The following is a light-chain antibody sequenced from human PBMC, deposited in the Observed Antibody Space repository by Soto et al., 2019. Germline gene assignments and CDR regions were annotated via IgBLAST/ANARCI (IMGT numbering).Light chain of an antibody. CDR2: DAS. J-gene: IGKJ4*01. CDR3: QQFNNYPLT. Sequence: AIQLTQSPPSLSASVGDRVTIPCRASQGIISALAWYQQKPGKAPKLLISDASSLKSGVPSRFSGSGSGTDFTLTISSLQPEDFATYYCQQFNNYPLTFGGGTKVDIK. CDR1: QGIISA. V-gene: IGKV1D-13*01.